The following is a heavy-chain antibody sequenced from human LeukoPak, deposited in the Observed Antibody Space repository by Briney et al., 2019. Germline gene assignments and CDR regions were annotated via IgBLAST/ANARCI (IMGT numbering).Heavy chain of an antibody. CDR2: IYPGDSDT. CDR1: GYSFTSYW. CDR3: AGQTTPPAGVSPVDAFDI. J-gene: IGHJ3*02. Sequence: GESLKISCKGSGYSFTSYWIGWVRQMPGKGLEWMGIIYPGDSDTRYSPSFQGQVTISADKSISTAYLQWSSLKASDTAMYYCAGQTTPPAGVSPVDAFDIWGQGTMVTVSS. V-gene: IGHV5-51*01. D-gene: IGHD6-13*01.